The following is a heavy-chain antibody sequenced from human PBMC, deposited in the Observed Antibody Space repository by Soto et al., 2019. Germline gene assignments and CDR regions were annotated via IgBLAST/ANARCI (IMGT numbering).Heavy chain of an antibody. J-gene: IGHJ6*02. V-gene: IGHV3-53*01. CDR1: GVTVSSNY. D-gene: IGHD6-13*01. Sequence: VGSLRLSCAASGVTVSSNYMSWVRQAPLKVLDWVSVIYSGGGTDYADSVRGRFSISRDNSKNTLYLEMNSLRVEDTAVYYCATDPRYSSSWYGYFFGLDVWGQGTTLTVSS. CDR3: ATDPRYSSSWYGYFFGLDV. CDR2: IYSGGGT.